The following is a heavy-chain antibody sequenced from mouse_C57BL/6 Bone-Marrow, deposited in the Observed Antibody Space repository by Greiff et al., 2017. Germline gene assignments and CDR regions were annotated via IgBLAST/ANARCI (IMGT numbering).Heavy chain of an antibody. CDR2: ISSGSSTI. CDR3: AREMITTTDCYFDY. Sequence: EVTLVESGGGLGKPGGSLKLSCAASGFTFSDYGMHWVRQAPEKGLEWVAYISSGSSTIYYADTVKGRFTLSRDNAKNTLFQQMTSRRSEDTAMYYCAREMITTTDCYFDYWGQGTTLTVSS. CDR1: GFTFSDYG. J-gene: IGHJ2*01. D-gene: IGHD2-4*01. V-gene: IGHV5-17*01.